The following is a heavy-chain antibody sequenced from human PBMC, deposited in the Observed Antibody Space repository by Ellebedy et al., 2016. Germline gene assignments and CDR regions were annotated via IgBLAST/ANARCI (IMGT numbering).Heavy chain of an antibody. V-gene: IGHV4-31*03. CDR1: GGSISSGGYY. Sequence: SETLSLXXTVSGGSISSGGYYWSWIRQHPGKGLEWIGYIYYSGSTYYNPSLKSRVTISVDTSKKQFSLKLSSVTAADTAVYYCARGRRSIAGKYNWFDPWGQGTLVTVSS. CDR2: IYYSGST. J-gene: IGHJ5*02. CDR3: ARGRRSIAGKYNWFDP. D-gene: IGHD3-10*01.